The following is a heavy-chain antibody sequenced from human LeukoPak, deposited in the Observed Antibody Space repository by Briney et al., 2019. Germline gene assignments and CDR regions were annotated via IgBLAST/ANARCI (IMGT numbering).Heavy chain of an antibody. Sequence: SETLSLTCTLARGFITSGIYYCSCIRHCPGNCLEWIGYFYFTGSTYYNSSLKSRVAILVDTSKNQFSLNLSSVTAADTAVYYCARDISGVLDYWGQGTLVTVSS. CDR1: RGFITSGIYY. CDR3: ARDISGVLDY. J-gene: IGHJ4*02. V-gene: IGHV4-31*03. CDR2: FYFTGST. D-gene: IGHD3-10*01.